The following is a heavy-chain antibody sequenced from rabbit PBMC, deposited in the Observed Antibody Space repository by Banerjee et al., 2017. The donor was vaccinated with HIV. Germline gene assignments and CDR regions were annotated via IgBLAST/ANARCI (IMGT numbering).Heavy chain of an antibody. J-gene: IGHJ4*01. V-gene: IGHV1S45*01. Sequence: QEQLVESGGDLVQPEGSLTLTCKASGLDFSSSYWLCWVRQAPGKGLEWIGYIDPVFGDTYYASWVNGRFTISSHNAQNTLYLQLNSLTAADTATYFCTRDTGYVGGVYPDNLWGPGTLVTVS. CDR2: IDPVFGDT. CDR3: TRDTGYVGGVYPDNL. D-gene: IGHD4-2*01. CDR1: GLDFSSSYW.